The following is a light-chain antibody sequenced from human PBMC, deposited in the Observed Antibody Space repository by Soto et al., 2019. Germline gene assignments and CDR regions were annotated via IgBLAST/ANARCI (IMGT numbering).Light chain of an antibody. CDR1: QSVSSN. CDR3: QQYNNWPRT. Sequence: EIVMTQSPATLSVSPGERATLSCRASQSVSSNLAWYQQKPGQAPRLLIYGASTRATGIPARFSGSGSGTEFTLTISSLQSEDFAVYYGQQYNNWPRTFGQGTKV. J-gene: IGKJ1*01. CDR2: GAS. V-gene: IGKV3-15*01.